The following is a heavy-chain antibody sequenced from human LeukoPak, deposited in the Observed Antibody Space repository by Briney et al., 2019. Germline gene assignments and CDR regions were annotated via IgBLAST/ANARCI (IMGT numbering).Heavy chain of an antibody. Sequence: PGGSLRLSCAASGFTFSSYAMSWVRQAPGKGLEWVSAISSSGGSTYYADSVKGRFTISRDNPKNTLYLQMNSLRAEDTAVYFFAKPMATIKSFDYWGQGTLVTVSS. CDR3: AKPMATIKSFDY. CDR2: ISSSGGST. D-gene: IGHD5-24*01. V-gene: IGHV3-23*01. J-gene: IGHJ4*02. CDR1: GFTFSSYA.